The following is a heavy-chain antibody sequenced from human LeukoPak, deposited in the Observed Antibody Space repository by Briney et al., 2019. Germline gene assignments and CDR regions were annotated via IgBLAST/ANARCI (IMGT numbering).Heavy chain of an antibody. CDR3: AREPMVWQPPGYYGMDV. J-gene: IGHJ6*02. D-gene: IGHD6-13*01. V-gene: IGHV1-18*01. Sequence: ASVKVSCKASGYTFTTSGINWVRQAPGQGLEWMGCINVYNGNTNYAQKFQGRITMTRDTSTSTAHMELRSLKSDDTAVYYCAREPMVWQPPGYYGMDVWGQGTTVTVSS. CDR1: GYTFTTSG. CDR2: INVYNGNT.